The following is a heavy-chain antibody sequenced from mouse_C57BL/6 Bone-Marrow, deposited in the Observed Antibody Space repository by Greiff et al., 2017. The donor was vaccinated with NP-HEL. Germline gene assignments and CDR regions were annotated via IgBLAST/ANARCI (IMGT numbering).Heavy chain of an antibody. D-gene: IGHD2-14*01. Sequence: EVQLVESGGDLVKPGGSLKLSCAASGFTFSSYGMSWVRQTPDKRLEWVATISSGGSYTYYPDSVKGRFTISRDNAKYTLYLQMSSLKSEDTAMYYCAGGTALKNWGQGTTLTVSS. CDR2: ISSGGSYT. J-gene: IGHJ2*01. CDR1: GFTFSSYG. CDR3: AGGTALKN. V-gene: IGHV5-6*01.